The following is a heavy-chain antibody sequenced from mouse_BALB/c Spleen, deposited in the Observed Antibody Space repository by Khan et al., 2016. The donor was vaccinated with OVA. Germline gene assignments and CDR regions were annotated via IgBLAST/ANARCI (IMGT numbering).Heavy chain of an antibody. D-gene: IGHD1-1*01. J-gene: IGHJ1*01. V-gene: IGHV3-5*02. CDR2: IYYSGTV. Sequence: EVQLQEPGPGLVKPSQTVSLTCTVTGISITSGNYRWSWIRQFPGNKLEWIGNIYYSGTVTYNPSLTSRTTITRDTSKNQFFLEMNSLTAEDTATYYCARDYGSLYWYFDVWGAGTTVTVSS. CDR1: GISITSGNYR. CDR3: ARDYGSLYWYFDV.